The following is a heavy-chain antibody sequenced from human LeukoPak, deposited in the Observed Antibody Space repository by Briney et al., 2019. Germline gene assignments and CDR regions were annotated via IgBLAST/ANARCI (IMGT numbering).Heavy chain of an antibody. D-gene: IGHD3-22*01. J-gene: IGHJ4*02. CDR2: IIPIFGTA. V-gene: IGHV1-69*13. Sequence: SVKVSCKASGGTFSSYAISWVRQAPGQGLKWMGGIIPIFGTANYAQKFQGRVTITADESTSTAYMELSSLRSEDTAVYYCARERDSSGYYYFDYWGQGTLVTVSS. CDR1: GGTFSSYA. CDR3: ARERDSSGYYYFDY.